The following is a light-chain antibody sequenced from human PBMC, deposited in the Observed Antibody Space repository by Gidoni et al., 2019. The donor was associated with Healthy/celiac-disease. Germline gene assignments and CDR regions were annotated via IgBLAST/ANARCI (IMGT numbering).Light chain of an antibody. CDR3: QQSYSTPPRYT. J-gene: IGKJ2*01. CDR2: AAS. Sequence: DIQMTQSPSSLSASVGDRVTITCRASQSISSYLNWYQQEPGKAPTLLIYAASSLQSGVPSRFSGSGSGTDFTLTISSLRPEDFATYYCQQSYSTPPRYTFGQGTKLEIK. CDR1: QSISSY. V-gene: IGKV1-39*01.